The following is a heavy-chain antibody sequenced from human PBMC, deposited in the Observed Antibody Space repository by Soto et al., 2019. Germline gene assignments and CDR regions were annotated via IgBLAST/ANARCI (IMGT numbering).Heavy chain of an antibody. CDR1: GFSLSTSGMC. V-gene: IGHV2-70*11. D-gene: IGHD6-19*01. CDR3: ARIRSSSGFGDY. CDR2: IDWDDDK. Sequence: SVPTLVNPTQTLTLTCTFSGFSLSTSGMCVSWIRQPPGKALEWLARIDWDDDKYYSTSLKTRLTISKDTSKNQVVLTMTNMDPVDTATYYCARIRSSSGFGDYWGQGTLVTVSS. J-gene: IGHJ4*02.